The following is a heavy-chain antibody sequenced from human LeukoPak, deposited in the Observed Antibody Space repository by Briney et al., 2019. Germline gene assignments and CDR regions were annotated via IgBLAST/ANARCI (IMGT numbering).Heavy chain of an antibody. CDR2: INHSGST. D-gene: IGHD3-9*01. J-gene: IGHJ4*02. V-gene: IGHV4-34*01. Sequence: SETLSLTCAVYGGSFSGYYWSWIRQPPGKGLEWIGEINHSGSTNYNPPLKSRVTISVDTSKNQFSLKLSSVTAADTAVYYCARRDYDILTGYYSGENDYWGQGTLVTVSS. CDR3: ARRDYDILTGYYSGENDY. CDR1: GGSFSGYY.